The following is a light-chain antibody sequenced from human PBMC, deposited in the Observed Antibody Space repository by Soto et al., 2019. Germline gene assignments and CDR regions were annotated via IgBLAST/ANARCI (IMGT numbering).Light chain of an antibody. CDR3: AACDDTLNGYVV. CDR2: NSH. Sequence: QSVLTQPPSASGTPGQRVTISCSGSTSNIGRNTVNWYQQFPGTAPKLLIYNSHQRPSGVSDRFSGSKSGTSAFLAISGLQSEDEADYYCAACDDTLNGYVVFGGGTKLTVL. V-gene: IGLV1-44*01. J-gene: IGLJ2*01. CDR1: TSNIGRNT.